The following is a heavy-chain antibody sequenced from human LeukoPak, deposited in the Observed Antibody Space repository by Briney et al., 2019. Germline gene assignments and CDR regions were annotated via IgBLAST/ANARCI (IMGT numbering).Heavy chain of an antibody. CDR1: GFTFSNYG. Sequence: GGSLRLSCTTSGFTFSNYGMHWVRQAPGKGLEWVTFIRSDGSIKYYADSVKGRFTISRDNSKNTLSLEMKSLRAEDTAVYYCAKDLWTPYFDYWGQGTLVTVSS. D-gene: IGHD2-21*01. CDR3: AKDLWTPYFDY. J-gene: IGHJ4*02. V-gene: IGHV3-30*02. CDR2: IRSDGSIK.